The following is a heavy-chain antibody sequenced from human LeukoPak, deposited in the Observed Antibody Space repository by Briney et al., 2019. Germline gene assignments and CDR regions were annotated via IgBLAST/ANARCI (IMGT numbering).Heavy chain of an antibody. CDR3: ARGEGYNYFYY. Sequence: GRSLRLSCAASGFTFSDYYMSWIRQAPGKGREWVSYISGSTSYTKYADSVRGRFTISRDNAKNSLYLQMNSLRAEDTAVYYCARGEGYNYFYYWGQGTLVTVSS. J-gene: IGHJ4*02. D-gene: IGHD5-24*01. CDR2: ISGSTSYT. CDR1: GFTFSDYY. V-gene: IGHV3-11*06.